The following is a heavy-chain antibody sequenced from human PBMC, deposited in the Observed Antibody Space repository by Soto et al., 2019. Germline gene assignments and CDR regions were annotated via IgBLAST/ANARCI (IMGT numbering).Heavy chain of an antibody. Sequence: GGSLRLSCVASGFSFSNYNMNWVRQAPGKGLEWLSYISSDNITKYYADSVRGRFTISRDSAKNSLYLQMNSLRDEDTAIYFCARNVDLWGQGTMVTVSS. CDR3: ARNVDL. D-gene: IGHD2-21*01. CDR2: ISSDNITK. V-gene: IGHV3-48*02. J-gene: IGHJ3*01. CDR1: GFSFSNYN.